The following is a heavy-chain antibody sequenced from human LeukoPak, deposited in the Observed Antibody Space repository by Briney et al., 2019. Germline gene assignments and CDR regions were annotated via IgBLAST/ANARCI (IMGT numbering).Heavy chain of an antibody. CDR3: ARGGIGYYYYYGMDV. V-gene: IGHV1-8*01. Sequence: GASVKVSCKASGYTFTSYDINWVRQATGQGLEWMGWMNPNSGNTGYAQKLQGRVTMTRNTSISTAYMELSSLRSEDTAVYYCARGGIGYYYYYGMDVWGQGTTVTVSS. D-gene: IGHD2/OR15-2a*01. J-gene: IGHJ6*02. CDR1: GYTFTSYD. CDR2: MNPNSGNT.